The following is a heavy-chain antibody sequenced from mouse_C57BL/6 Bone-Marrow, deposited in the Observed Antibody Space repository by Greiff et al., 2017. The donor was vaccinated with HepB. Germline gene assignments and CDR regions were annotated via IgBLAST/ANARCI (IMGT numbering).Heavy chain of an antibody. Sequence: VQLQQSGPELVKPGASVKISCKASGYTFTDYYMNWVKQSHGKSLEWIGDINPNNGGTSYNQKFKGKATLTVDKSSSTAYMELRSLTSEDSAVYYCARFHYYYGSSYEGYFDVWGTGTTVTVSS. V-gene: IGHV1-26*01. CDR3: ARFHYYYGSSYEGYFDV. J-gene: IGHJ1*03. CDR2: INPNNGGT. CDR1: GYTFTDYY. D-gene: IGHD1-1*01.